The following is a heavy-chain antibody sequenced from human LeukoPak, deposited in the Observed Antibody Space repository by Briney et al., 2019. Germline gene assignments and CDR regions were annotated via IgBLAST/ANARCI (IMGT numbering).Heavy chain of an antibody. J-gene: IGHJ6*02. CDR1: GGSISSGSYY. CDR3: ARSRPDWGYYYYYYGMDV. V-gene: IGHV4-39*01. Sequence: SETLSLTCTVSGGSISSGSYYWGWIRQPPGKGLEWIGSIYYSGSTYYNPSLKSRVTISVDTSKNQFSLKLSSVTAADTAVYYCARSRPDWGYYYYYYGMDVWGQGTTVTVSS. CDR2: IYYSGST. D-gene: IGHD7-27*01.